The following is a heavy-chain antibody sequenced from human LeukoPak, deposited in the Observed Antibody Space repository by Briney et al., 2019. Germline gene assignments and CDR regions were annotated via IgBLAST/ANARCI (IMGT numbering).Heavy chain of an antibody. J-gene: IGHJ4*02. V-gene: IGHV3-30*03. CDR3: ARVNTIFGVDIVSLGAEFEF. D-gene: IGHD3-3*02. CDR2: IPLVRSTK. Sequence: GGSLRLSCGASGFTFSTYAMHWVRQAPGKGLECVSIIPLVRSTKDYADSVKGRFTISRDNSNDTLYLQMNSLRPECTALYYCARVNTIFGVDIVSLGAEFEFWGQGTLVT. CDR1: GFTFSTYA.